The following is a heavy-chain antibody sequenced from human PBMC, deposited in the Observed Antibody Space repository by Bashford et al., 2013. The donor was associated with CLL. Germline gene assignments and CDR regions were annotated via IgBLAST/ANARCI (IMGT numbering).Heavy chain of an antibody. D-gene: IGHD3-22*01. V-gene: IGHV3-74*01. J-gene: IGHJ4*02. CDR1: GFTFSSYW. CDR2: INSDGSST. CDR3: ARGYYYDSSGYFPIDY. Sequence: GSLRLSCAASGFTFSSYWMHWVRQAPGKGLVWVSRINSDGSSTSYADSVKGRFTISRDNAKNTLYLQMNSLRAEDTAVYYCARGYYYDSSGYFPIDYWGQRTLVTVSS.